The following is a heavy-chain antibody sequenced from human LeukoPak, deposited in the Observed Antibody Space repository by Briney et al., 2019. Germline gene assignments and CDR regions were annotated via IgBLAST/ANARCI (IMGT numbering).Heavy chain of an antibody. CDR2: ISSSSSYI. J-gene: IGHJ4*02. CDR3: ARVFTSGCPVDY. V-gene: IGHV3-21*01. D-gene: IGHD6-19*01. CDR1: GFTFSGYS. Sequence: GGSLRLSCAASGFTFSGYSMNWVRQAPGKGLEWVSSISSSSSYIYYGDSVKGRFTISRGNAKNSLYLPMNSLRAAGTAVLYCARVFTSGCPVDYWGQGTLVTVSS.